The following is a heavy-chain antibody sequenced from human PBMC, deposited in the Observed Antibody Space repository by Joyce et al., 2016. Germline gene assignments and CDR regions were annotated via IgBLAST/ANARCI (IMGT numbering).Heavy chain of an antibody. CDR2: SSSTGST. J-gene: IGHJ4*02. CDR1: GDSVTSLF. Sequence: QVHLQESGPGLVKPSETLSLTCTVSGDSVTSLFWNWIRQPPGKGLEWVAHSSSTGSTKYNPSLKSRATISLDAPRNQFSLKLTSVTAADTAIYYCARDGGYYFDYWGQGTLVAVSS. CDR3: ARDGGYYFDY. D-gene: IGHD3-16*01. V-gene: IGHV4-59*02.